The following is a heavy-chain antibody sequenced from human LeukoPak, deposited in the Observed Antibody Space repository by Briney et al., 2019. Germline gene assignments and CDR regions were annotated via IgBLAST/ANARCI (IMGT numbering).Heavy chain of an antibody. CDR1: GGSISSSSYY. CDR2: IYYSGST. V-gene: IGHV4-39*01. J-gene: IGHJ5*02. D-gene: IGHD1-26*01. Sequence: PSETLSLTCTVSGGSISSSSYYWGWIRQPPGKGLEWIGSIYYSGSTYYNPSLKSRVTISVDTSKNQFSLKLSSVTAADTAVYYCARPLARSGWFDPWGQGTLVTVSS. CDR3: ARPLARSGWFDP.